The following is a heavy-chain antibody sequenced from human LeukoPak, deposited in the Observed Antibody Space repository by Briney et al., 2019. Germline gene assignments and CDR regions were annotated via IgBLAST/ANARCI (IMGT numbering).Heavy chain of an antibody. D-gene: IGHD3-10*01. CDR3: AKDELRLDAFDI. V-gene: IGHV3-43*02. Sequence: GGSLRLSCAASGFTFDGYAMHWVRQAPGKGLERVSLISGDGGSTYYADSVKGRFTISRDNSKNSLYLQMNSLRTEDTALYYCAKDELRLDAFDIWGQGTMVTVSS. CDR1: GFTFDGYA. CDR2: ISGDGGST. J-gene: IGHJ3*02.